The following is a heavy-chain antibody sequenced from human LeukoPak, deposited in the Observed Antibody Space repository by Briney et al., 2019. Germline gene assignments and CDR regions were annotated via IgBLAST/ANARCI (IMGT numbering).Heavy chain of an antibody. V-gene: IGHV1-69*04. J-gene: IGHJ5*02. CDR1: GGTFSSYA. Sequence: SVKVSCKASGGTFSSYAISWVRQAPGQGLEWMGRIIPILGIANYAQKFQGRVTITADKSTSTAYMELSSLRSEDTAVYYCASAIYSSSWLGFDPWGQGTLVTVSS. D-gene: IGHD6-13*01. CDR2: IIPILGIA. CDR3: ASAIYSSSWLGFDP.